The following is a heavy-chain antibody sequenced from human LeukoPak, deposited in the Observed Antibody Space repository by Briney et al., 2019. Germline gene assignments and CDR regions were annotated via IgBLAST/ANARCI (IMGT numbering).Heavy chain of an antibody. CDR2: ISWNSGSI. V-gene: IGHV3-9*01. CDR1: GFTFDDYA. CDR3: AKDSSSPRWHWFDP. Sequence: PGGSLRLSCAASGFTFDDYAMHWVRQAPGKGLEWVSGISWNSGSIGYADSVKGRFTISRDNAKNSLYLQMNSLRAEDTALYYCAKDSSSPRWHWFDPWGQGTLVTVSS. D-gene: IGHD6-6*01. J-gene: IGHJ5*02.